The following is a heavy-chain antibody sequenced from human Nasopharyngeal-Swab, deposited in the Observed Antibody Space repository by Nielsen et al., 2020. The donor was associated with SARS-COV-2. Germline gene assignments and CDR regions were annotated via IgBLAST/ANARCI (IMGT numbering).Heavy chain of an antibody. D-gene: IGHD3-22*01. CDR2: INPSGGST. J-gene: IGHJ4*02. CDR3: ARDQIGDSSGYDFDY. V-gene: IGHV1-46*01. CDR1: GYTFTSYY. Sequence: ASVKVSCKASGYTFTSYYMHWVRQAPGQGLEWMGIINPSGGSTSYAQKFQGRVTMTRDTSTSTVYMELSSLRSEDTAVYYCARDQIGDSSGYDFDYWGRGTPVTVSS.